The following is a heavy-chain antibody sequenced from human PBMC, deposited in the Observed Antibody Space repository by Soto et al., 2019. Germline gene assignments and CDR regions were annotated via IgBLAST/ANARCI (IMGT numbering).Heavy chain of an antibody. D-gene: IGHD3-16*01. V-gene: IGHV3-7*03. J-gene: IGHJ4*02. CDR1: GFTFSSYW. CDR3: ARQLRFGWFYFDY. Sequence: GGSLRLSCAASGFTFSSYWMSWVRQAPGKGLEWVANIKQDGSEKYYVDSVKGRFTISRDNAKNSLYLQMNSLRAEDTAVYYCARQLRFGWFYFDYWGQGTLVTVSS. CDR2: IKQDGSEK.